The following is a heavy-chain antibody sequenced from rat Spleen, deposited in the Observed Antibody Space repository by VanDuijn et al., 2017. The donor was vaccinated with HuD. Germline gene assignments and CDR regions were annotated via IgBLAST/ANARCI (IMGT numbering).Heavy chain of an antibody. J-gene: IGHJ2*01. CDR1: GFTFSDYY. CDR2: ISSDGGRN. CDR3: ARSSPMGTVYFDY. Sequence: EVQLVESDGGLVQPGRSLKLSCAASGFTFSDYYMAWVRQAPTKGLAWVPIISSDGGRNFYRDSVNGRFTISRDNAKRSLYLQMDSLRSGDTATYYCARSSPMGTVYFDYWGQGVMVTVSS. V-gene: IGHV5-29*01. D-gene: IGHD1-7*01.